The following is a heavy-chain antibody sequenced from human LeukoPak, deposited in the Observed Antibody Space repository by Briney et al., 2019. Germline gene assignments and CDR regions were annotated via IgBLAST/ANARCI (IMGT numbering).Heavy chain of an antibody. CDR1: GYSISSGYF. J-gene: IGHJ4*02. D-gene: IGHD2-2*02. Sequence: PSETLSLTCSVSGYSISSGYFWGWIRQPPGKGLEWIGRIYHSGTTYYDPSLKSRATISVDTSRNEFSLKLSSVTAADTAVYYCARAREPLLYTYYFDFWGQGALVTVSS. V-gene: IGHV4-38-2*02. CDR2: IYHSGTT. CDR3: ARAREPLLYTYYFDF.